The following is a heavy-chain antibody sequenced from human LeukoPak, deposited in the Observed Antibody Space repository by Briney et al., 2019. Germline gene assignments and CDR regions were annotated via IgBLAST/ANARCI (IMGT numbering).Heavy chain of an antibody. J-gene: IGHJ4*02. V-gene: IGHV3-21*01. CDR3: ARVYYDSSGYYYLAY. D-gene: IGHD3-22*01. Sequence: GGSLRLSCAASGFTFNSYSMNWVRQAPGKGLEWVSSISSSSSYIYYADSVKGRFTISRDNAKNSLYLQMNSLSAEDTAVYYCARVYYDSSGYYYLAYWGQGTLVTVSS. CDR2: ISSSSSYI. CDR1: GFTFNSYS.